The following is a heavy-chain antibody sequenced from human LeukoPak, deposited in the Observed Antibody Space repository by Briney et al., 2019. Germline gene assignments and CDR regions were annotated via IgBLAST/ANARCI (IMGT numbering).Heavy chain of an antibody. CDR1: GFTFRTYW. Sequence: GGSLRLSCAASGFTFRTYWMSWVRQAPGKGLEWVANIEEEGSEKYYVDSVKGRFTISRDNAENSLYLQMNSLRVEDTAVYYCARANGSGRYGMDVWGQGTTVTVSS. J-gene: IGHJ6*02. CDR2: IEEEGSEK. CDR3: ARANGSGRYGMDV. V-gene: IGHV3-7*01. D-gene: IGHD3-10*01.